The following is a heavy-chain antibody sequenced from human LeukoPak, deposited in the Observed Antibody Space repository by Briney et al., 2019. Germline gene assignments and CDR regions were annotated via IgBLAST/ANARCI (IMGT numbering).Heavy chain of an antibody. D-gene: IGHD6-19*01. CDR3: ARGVGAVAGSWYFDL. V-gene: IGHV4-34*01. CDR1: GGXFSGYY. J-gene: IGHJ2*01. CDR2: INHSGST. Sequence: PSETLSLTCIVYGGXFSGYYWSWIRQSPGKGLEWIGEINHSGSTEYNPSLKTRVAISVDTSKNQFSLKLSSVTAADTAVYYCARGVGAVAGSWYFDLWGRGILVTVSS.